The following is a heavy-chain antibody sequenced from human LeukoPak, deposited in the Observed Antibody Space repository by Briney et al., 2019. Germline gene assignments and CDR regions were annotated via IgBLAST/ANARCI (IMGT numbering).Heavy chain of an antibody. V-gene: IGHV3-30-3*01. CDR3: ARDHTRYGDLAFDY. CDR1: GFTFSSYA. D-gene: IGHD4-17*01. CDR2: ISYDGSNK. J-gene: IGHJ4*02. Sequence: GGSLRLSCAASGFTFSSYAMHWVRQAPGKGLEWVAVISYDGSNKYYADSVKGRFTISRDNSKNTLYLQMNSLRAEDTAVYYCARDHTRYGDLAFDYWGQGTLVTVSS.